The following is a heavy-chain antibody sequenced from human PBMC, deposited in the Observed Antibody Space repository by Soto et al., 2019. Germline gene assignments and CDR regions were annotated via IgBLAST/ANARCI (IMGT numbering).Heavy chain of an antibody. CDR2: TSYDGSNK. CDR1: GFTFSNYG. CDR3: AKDQASGYYGMDV. V-gene: IGHV3-30*18. Sequence: GGSLRLSCAASGFTFSNYGMHWVRQAPGKGLEWVAVTSYDGSNKYYADSVKGRFPISRDNSKNTLYLQMNSLRAEDTAVYYCAKDQASGYYGMDVWGQGTTVTVSS. J-gene: IGHJ6*02.